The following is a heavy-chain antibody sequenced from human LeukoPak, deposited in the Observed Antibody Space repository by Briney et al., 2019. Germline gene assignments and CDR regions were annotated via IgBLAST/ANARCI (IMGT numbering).Heavy chain of an antibody. J-gene: IGHJ4*02. CDR2: IESKTDGGTT. CDR3: TTYGSGRKFDY. D-gene: IGHD3-10*01. V-gene: IGHV3-15*04. Sequence: GGSLRLSCAASGFSFSDAWMSWVRQIPGKGLEWVGRIESKTDGGTTDYAAPVKGRFTISRDDSTNTLYLQVNSLKSEDTAVYYCTTYGSGRKFDYWGQGILVTVSS. CDR1: GFSFSDAW.